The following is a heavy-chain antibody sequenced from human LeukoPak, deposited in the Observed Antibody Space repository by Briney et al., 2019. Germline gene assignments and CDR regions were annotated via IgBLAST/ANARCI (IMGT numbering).Heavy chain of an antibody. Sequence: GGSLRLSCSGSGFTFSTYAMRWVRQAPGKGLEWVSAISTSGSTIYYADSVKGRFTISRDNSRNTVYLQMNSLRAEDTAVYYCARMSRGYEDYWGQGTLVTVSS. D-gene: IGHD5-12*01. CDR3: ARMSRGYEDY. CDR1: GFTFSTYA. CDR2: ISTSGSTI. V-gene: IGHV3-23*01. J-gene: IGHJ4*02.